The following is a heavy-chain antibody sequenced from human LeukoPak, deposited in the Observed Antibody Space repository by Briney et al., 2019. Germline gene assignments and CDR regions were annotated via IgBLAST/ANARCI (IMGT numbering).Heavy chain of an antibody. CDR2: MNPNSGNT. V-gene: IGHV1-8*01. D-gene: IGHD3-3*01. Sequence: ASVKVSCKASGYTFTSYDINWVRQATGQGLEWMGWMNPNSGNTGYAQKFQGRVTMTRNTSISTAYMELSSLRSEDTAVYYCATPLAGPDDFWSGYYASHRYYYYGMDVWGQGTTVTVSS. CDR3: ATPLAGPDDFWSGYYASHRYYYYGMDV. J-gene: IGHJ6*02. CDR1: GYTFTSYD.